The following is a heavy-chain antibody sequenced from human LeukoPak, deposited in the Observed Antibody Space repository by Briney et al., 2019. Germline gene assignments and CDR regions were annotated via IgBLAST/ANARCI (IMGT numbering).Heavy chain of an antibody. V-gene: IGHV4-59*10. CDR2: IYTSGST. J-gene: IGHJ6*02. CDR1: GGSFSGYY. CDR3: ARTRIRFLEWNAGMDV. D-gene: IGHD3-3*01. Sequence: PSETLSLTCAVYGGSFSGYYWSWIRQPAGKGLEWIGRIYTSGSTNYNPSLKSRVTMSVDTSKNQFSLKLSSVTAADTAVYYCARTRIRFLEWNAGMDVWGQGTTVTVFS.